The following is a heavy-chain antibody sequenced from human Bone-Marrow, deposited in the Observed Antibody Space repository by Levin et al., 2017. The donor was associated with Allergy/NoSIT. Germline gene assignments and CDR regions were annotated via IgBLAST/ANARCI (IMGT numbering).Heavy chain of an antibody. CDR2: VNHIGTT. CDR1: GGSFSGYY. J-gene: IGHJ6*03. CDR3: ARLSSVNHYYFYYMDV. D-gene: IGHD2/OR15-2a*01. V-gene: IGHV4-34*01. Sequence: SQTLSLTCAVYGGSFSGYYWSWIRQPPGKGLEWIGEVNHIGTTNYNPSLKSRVTISADTSKNQFSLKVNSVTAADTAVYYCARLSSVNHYYFYYMDVWGKGTTVTVSS.